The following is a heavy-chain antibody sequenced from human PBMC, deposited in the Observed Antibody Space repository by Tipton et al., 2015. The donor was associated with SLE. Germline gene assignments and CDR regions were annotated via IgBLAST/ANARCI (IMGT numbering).Heavy chain of an antibody. D-gene: IGHD3-16*01. CDR2: VYYSGST. CDR3: ARVQAYEGFDP. J-gene: IGHJ5*02. V-gene: IGHV4-59*12. Sequence: TLSLTCTVTGASSSSYYWSWIRQPPGKGLEWIAYVYYSGSTNYNTTLKSRVTMSVDTSKNQFSLKLSSVTAADTAVYYCARVQAYEGFDPWGQGTLVTVSS. CDR1: GASSSSYY.